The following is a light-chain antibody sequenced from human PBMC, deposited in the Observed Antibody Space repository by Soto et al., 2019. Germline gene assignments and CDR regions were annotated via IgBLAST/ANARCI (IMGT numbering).Light chain of an antibody. Sequence: DIVMTQSPDSLAVSLGERATINCKSSQSVLHSSNNKNYLAWYQQKPGQPPKLLIYWASTRESGVPDRFSGSGSGTDFTLTISSLQAEDVAVYYCQQYYSTPITFGQGTRLEMK. CDR2: WAS. CDR1: QSVLHSSNNKNY. J-gene: IGKJ5*01. CDR3: QQYYSTPIT. V-gene: IGKV4-1*01.